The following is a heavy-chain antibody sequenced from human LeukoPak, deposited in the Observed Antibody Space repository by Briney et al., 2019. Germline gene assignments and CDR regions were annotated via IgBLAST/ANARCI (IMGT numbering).Heavy chain of an antibody. Sequence: PSETLSLTCTASGVSISSYYWSWIRQPPGKGLEWLGYIYYGGSTKYYPSLKSRVTMSVDMSKNQFSLKLSSMTAADTAVYYCARDSDSSGLDFDYWGQGTLVTVSS. D-gene: IGHD3-22*01. CDR1: GVSISSYY. J-gene: IGHJ4*02. CDR3: ARDSDSSGLDFDY. V-gene: IGHV4-59*01. CDR2: IYYGGST.